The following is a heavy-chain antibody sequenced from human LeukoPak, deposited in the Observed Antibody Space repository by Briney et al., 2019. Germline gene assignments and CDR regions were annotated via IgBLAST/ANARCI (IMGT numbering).Heavy chain of an antibody. CDR2: IIPIFVTA. V-gene: IGHV1-69*13. CDR1: GGTFSSYA. CDR3: ARARTYYDILTGYVSGRDAFDI. D-gene: IGHD3-9*01. J-gene: IGHJ3*02. Sequence: SVKVSCMDSGGTFSSYAISWVRQAPGQGLEWMGGIIPIFVTANYAQKFQSSVTITADESTSTAYMELSSLRSEDTAVYYCARARTYYDILTGYVSGRDAFDIWGQGTMVTVSS.